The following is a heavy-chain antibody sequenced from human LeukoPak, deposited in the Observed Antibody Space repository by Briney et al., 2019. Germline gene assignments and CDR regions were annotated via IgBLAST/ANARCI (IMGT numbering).Heavy chain of an antibody. J-gene: IGHJ4*02. CDR1: GFTFSSYG. Sequence: GGSLRLSCAASGFTFSSYGTHWVREAPGKGLEWVAFIRYDGSNKYYADSVKGRFTISRDNSKNTLYLQMNSLRAEDTAVYYCAKEGYCSSTSCYGGYFDYWGQGTLVTVSS. D-gene: IGHD2-2*01. V-gene: IGHV3-30*02. CDR2: IRYDGSNK. CDR3: AKEGYCSSTSCYGGYFDY.